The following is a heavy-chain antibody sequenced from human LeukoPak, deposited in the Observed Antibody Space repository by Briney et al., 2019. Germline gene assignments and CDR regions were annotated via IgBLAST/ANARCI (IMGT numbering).Heavy chain of an antibody. J-gene: IGHJ5*02. CDR1: GFTISTFA. CDR2: ISGSYGIT. CDR3: AKDPAGSTLNWFDP. V-gene: IGHV3-23*01. D-gene: IGHD6-19*01. Sequence: PGGSLRLSCAASGFTISTFAMSWVRQALGKGLEWVSGISGSYGITYYVDSVKGRFTISRDNSKNTLFLQMNSLRAEDTAVYYCAKDPAGSTLNWFDPWGQGTLVTVSS.